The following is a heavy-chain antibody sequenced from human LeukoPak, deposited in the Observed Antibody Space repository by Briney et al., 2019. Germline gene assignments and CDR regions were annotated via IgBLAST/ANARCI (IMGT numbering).Heavy chain of an antibody. V-gene: IGHV3-53*01. D-gene: IGHD3-10*01. CDR1: GFTVSQNY. J-gene: IGHJ4*02. CDR2: IYADGST. Sequence: GGSLRLSCAASGFTVSQNYMSWVRQAPGRGLEWVSLIYADGSTHYVDSVKVRFTISRENSKNTLYLQMNSLRAEDTAVYFCAKRGVVIRVILVGFHKEAYYFDSWGQGALVTVSS. CDR3: AKRGVVIRVILVGFHKEAYYFDS.